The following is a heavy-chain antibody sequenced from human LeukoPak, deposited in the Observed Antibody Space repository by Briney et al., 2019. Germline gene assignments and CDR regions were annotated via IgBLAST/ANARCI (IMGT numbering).Heavy chain of an antibody. Sequence: SETLSLTCTVSSGSISSYFWTWIRQPPGKGLEWIAYIYYSGSTNYNPSLKSRVAISVDTSKNQFSLKLSSVTAADTAVYYCARAVGYGAFHIWGQGTMVTVSS. CDR2: IYYSGST. J-gene: IGHJ3*02. CDR1: SGSISSYF. CDR3: ARAVGYGAFHI. V-gene: IGHV4-59*01. D-gene: IGHD5-12*01.